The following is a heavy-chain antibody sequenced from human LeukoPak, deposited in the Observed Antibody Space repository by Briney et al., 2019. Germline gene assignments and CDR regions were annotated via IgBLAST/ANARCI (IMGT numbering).Heavy chain of an antibody. V-gene: IGHV1-69*01. J-gene: IGHJ4*02. CDR1: GGTFSSYA. CDR2: IIPIFGTA. D-gene: IGHD6-13*01. Sequence: SVKVSCKASGGTFSSYAISWVRQAPGQGLEWMGGIIPIFGTANYAQKFQGRVTITADESTSTAYMELSSLRSEDTAVYYCATLIAAAGTGFDYWGQGTLVTVSS. CDR3: ATLIAAAGTGFDY.